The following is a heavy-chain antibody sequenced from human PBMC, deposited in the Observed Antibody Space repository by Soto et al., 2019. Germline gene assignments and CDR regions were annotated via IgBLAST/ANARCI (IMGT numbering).Heavy chain of an antibody. CDR3: ARSVHPIVVVPAAILY. Sequence: GASVKVTCKASGYTFTSYAMHWVRQAPGQRLEWMGWINAGNGNTKYSQKFQGRVTITRDTSASTAYMELSSLRSEDTAVYYCARSVHPIVVVPAAILYWGQGTLVTVSS. CDR1: GYTFTSYA. J-gene: IGHJ4*02. V-gene: IGHV1-3*01. D-gene: IGHD2-2*02. CDR2: INAGNGNT.